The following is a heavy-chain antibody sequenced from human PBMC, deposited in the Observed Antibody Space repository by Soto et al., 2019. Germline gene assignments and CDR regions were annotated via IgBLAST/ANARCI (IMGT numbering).Heavy chain of an antibody. D-gene: IGHD3-10*01. Sequence: EVQLLESGGGLVQPGGSLRLSCAASGFIFSSYGISWVRQAPGKGLEWVSAISPTGGGTYYARSVKGRFIMSRDNLKNSLYLQMNSLRDEDTAVYYCVKGKKFGELPPLWHWGQGTQVTVSS. CDR1: GFIFSSYG. J-gene: IGHJ4*02. V-gene: IGHV3-23*01. CDR3: VKGKKFGELPPLWH. CDR2: ISPTGGGT.